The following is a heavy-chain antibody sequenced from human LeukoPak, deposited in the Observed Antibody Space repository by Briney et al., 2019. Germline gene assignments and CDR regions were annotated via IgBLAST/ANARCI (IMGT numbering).Heavy chain of an antibody. V-gene: IGHV3-15*01. CDR2: IKSKTDGGTT. CDR1: GFTFSSYG. CDR3: TASPRTGLFFDY. D-gene: IGHD1-14*01. Sequence: GGSLRLSCAASGFTFSSYGMHWVRQAPGKGLEWVGRIKSKTDGGTTDYAAPVKGRFTISRDDSKNTLYLQMNSLKTEDTAVYYCTASPRTGLFFDYWGQGTLVTVSS. J-gene: IGHJ4*02.